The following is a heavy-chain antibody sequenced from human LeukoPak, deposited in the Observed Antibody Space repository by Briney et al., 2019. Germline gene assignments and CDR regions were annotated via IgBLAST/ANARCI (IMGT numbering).Heavy chain of an antibody. Sequence: SGPTLVKPSETLSLTCTVSGGSISSYYWSWIRQPPGKGLEWIGYIYYSGSTNYNPSLKSRVTISVDTSKNQFSLKLSSVTAADTAVYYCARHLARHYYYYGMDVWGQGTTVTVSS. J-gene: IGHJ6*02. CDR2: IYYSGST. CDR3: ARHLARHYYYYGMDV. CDR1: GGSISSYY. V-gene: IGHV4-59*01. D-gene: IGHD6-6*01.